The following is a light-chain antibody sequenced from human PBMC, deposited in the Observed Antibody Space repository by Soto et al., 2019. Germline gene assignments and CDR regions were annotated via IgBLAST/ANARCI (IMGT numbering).Light chain of an antibody. J-gene: IGKJ4*01. CDR2: GTS. CDR3: QQYNKWPLT. Sequence: EIVMTQSPATLSESPGERATLSCRASQSVSSNLAWYQQKRGQAPRLLIYGTSTRATGIPARFSGSGSGTEFTLTISSLQSVDFAVYYCQQYNKWPLTFGGGTKVEIK. CDR1: QSVSSN. V-gene: IGKV3-15*01.